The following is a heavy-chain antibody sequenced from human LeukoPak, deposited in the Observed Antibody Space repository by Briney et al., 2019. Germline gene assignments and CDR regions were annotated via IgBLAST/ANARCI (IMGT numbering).Heavy chain of an antibody. V-gene: IGHV1-8*01. CDR1: GYTFTSYD. D-gene: IGHD2-2*01. Sequence: ASVKVSCKASGYTFTSYDINWVRQATGQGLEWMGWMNPNSGNTGYAQKFQGRVTMTRNTSISTAYMELSSLRSEDTAVYYCARGRCSSTSCSGGYYYYYMDVWGKGTTVTVSS. CDR2: MNPNSGNT. CDR3: ARGRCSSTSCSGGYYYYYMDV. J-gene: IGHJ6*03.